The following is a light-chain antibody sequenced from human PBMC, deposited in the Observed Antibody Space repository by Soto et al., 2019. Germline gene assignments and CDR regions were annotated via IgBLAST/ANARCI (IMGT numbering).Light chain of an antibody. CDR1: QSVSSSY. J-gene: IGKJ1*01. Sequence: EIVLTQSPGTLSLSPGERATLSRRASQSVSSSYLAWYQQKPGQAPRPLIYGASSRAIGIPDRFSGSGSGTDFTLTISRLEPEDFAVYYCQQYGSSPWTFGQGT. CDR3: QQYGSSPWT. CDR2: GAS. V-gene: IGKV3-20*01.